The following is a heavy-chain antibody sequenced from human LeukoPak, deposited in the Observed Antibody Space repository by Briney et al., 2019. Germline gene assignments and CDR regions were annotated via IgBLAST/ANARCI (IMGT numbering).Heavy chain of an antibody. CDR1: GLTFSSYW. V-gene: IGHV3-7*01. J-gene: IGHJ3*02. Sequence: GGSLRLSCAASGLTFSSYWMSWVRQTPGKGLEWVANIKQDGSEKHYVDSVTGRFTISRDNTKNSLYLRMNSLRADDTAVYYCARDLAGPPQEAFDIWGQGTMVTVSS. CDR2: IKQDGSEK. CDR3: ARDLAGPPQEAFDI.